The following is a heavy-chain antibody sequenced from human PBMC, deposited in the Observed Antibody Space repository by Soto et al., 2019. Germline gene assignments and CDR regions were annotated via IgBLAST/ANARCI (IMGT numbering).Heavy chain of an antibody. CDR3: ARDPDIVVVVAANNVGYFDL. D-gene: IGHD2-15*01. J-gene: IGHJ2*01. CDR1: GDTFNKFS. V-gene: IGHV1-69*04. CDR2: IIPLLGIT. Sequence: QVQLVQSVAEVKRPGSSVKVSCKAPGDTFNKFSFSWVRQAPGQGLQWMGRIIPLLGITNYAQTLQGRVTITTDKSTSTTYMELRSLRSEDTAVYYCARDPDIVVVVAANNVGYFDLWGRGTLVTVSS.